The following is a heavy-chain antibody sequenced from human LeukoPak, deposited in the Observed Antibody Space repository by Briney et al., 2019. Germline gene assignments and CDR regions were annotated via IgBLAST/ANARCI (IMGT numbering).Heavy chain of an antibody. D-gene: IGHD6-13*01. Sequence: GGSLRLSCAASGFTLSGYWMHWVRQAPGEGLVCVSRIDPDGTTTNYADSVKGRFTTSRDNAKNTLYLQMNSLRAEDTALYYCTRVQAGRAGLMDVWGRGTTVTVSS. V-gene: IGHV3-74*01. J-gene: IGHJ6*02. CDR2: IDPDGTTT. CDR1: GFTLSGYW. CDR3: TRVQAGRAGLMDV.